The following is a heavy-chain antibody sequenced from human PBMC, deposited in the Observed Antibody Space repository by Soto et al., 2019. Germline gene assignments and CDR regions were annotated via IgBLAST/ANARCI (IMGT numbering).Heavy chain of an antibody. CDR1: GGYINSSSYF. V-gene: IGHV4-39*01. J-gene: IGHJ5*02. CDR3: ARHYSSSSRNWFDP. D-gene: IGHD6-19*01. CDR2: IYYSGST. Sequence: SETLSLTCSVSGGYINSSSYFWGWVRQPPGKGLAWIGSIYYSGSTYYNPSLRSRVTISVDTSKNQLSLKLSSVTAADTAVFYCARHYSSSSRNWFDPWGQGTMITFSS.